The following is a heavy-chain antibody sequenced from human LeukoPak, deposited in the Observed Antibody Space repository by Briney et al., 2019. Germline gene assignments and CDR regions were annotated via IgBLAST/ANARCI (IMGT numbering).Heavy chain of an antibody. CDR3: ARDCRDSHSSLLH. CDR1: GFTSSSYM. V-gene: IGHV3-21*01. D-gene: IGHD6-6*01. Sequence: PGGSLRLSRAVSGFTSSSYMVNWVRQAPGKGLEWVSSISSSSSYIYYADSVKGRFTISRDNAKNSLYLQMNSLRAEDTAVYYCARDCRDSHSSLLHRGERTLVTVSS. CDR2: ISSSSSYI. J-gene: IGHJ1*01.